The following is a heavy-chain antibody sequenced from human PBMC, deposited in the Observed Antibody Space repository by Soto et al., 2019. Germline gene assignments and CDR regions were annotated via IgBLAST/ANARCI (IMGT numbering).Heavy chain of an antibody. Sequence: SLRLSCAASGFTFSSYGMHWVRQAPGKGLEWVAVIWYDGSNKYYADSVKGRFTVSRDNSKNTLYLQMNSLRAEDTAVYYCARGRNWNLYYYYGMDVWGQGTTVTVSS. CDR3: ARGRNWNLYYYYGMDV. V-gene: IGHV3-33*01. J-gene: IGHJ6*02. CDR2: IWYDGSNK. CDR1: GFTFSSYG. D-gene: IGHD1-1*01.